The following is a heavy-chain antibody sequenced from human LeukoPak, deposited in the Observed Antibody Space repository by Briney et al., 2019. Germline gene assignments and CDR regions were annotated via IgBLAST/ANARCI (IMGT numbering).Heavy chain of an antibody. D-gene: IGHD3-9*01. V-gene: IGHV3-74*01. CDR2: IKGDGSHT. CDR1: GFTFSSHW. Sequence: GGSLRLSCAASGFTFSSHWMHWVRQAPGKGLVWVSRIKGDGSHTIYADSVKGRFTISRDNAKNTLYLQMKSLRAEDTAVYYCVRDWDHFDFDSWGQGTLVTVSS. CDR3: VRDWDHFDFDS. J-gene: IGHJ5*01.